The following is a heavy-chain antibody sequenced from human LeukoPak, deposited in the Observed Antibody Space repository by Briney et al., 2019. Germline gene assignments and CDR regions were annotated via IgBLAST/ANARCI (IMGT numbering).Heavy chain of an antibody. J-gene: IGHJ4*02. CDR2: ICRSGSTI. Sequence: GWSLRLSCAPSVFTFSSYEMNWVRQAPGKGLEWVSYICRSGSTIYYADSVKGRFTISRDNAKNSLYLQMNSLRAEDTAVYYCARDGTEYDNGDSHFDYWGQGTLVTVSS. CDR1: VFTFSSYE. D-gene: IGHD4-17*01. CDR3: ARDGTEYDNGDSHFDY. V-gene: IGHV3-48*03.